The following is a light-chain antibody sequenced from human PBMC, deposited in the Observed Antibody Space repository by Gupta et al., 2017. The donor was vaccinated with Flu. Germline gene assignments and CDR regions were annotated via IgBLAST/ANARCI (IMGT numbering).Light chain of an antibody. Sequence: QSVLTQPPSVSAAPGQKVTISCSGSSSNIGNNYVSWYQQLPGTAPKLLIDEKKKRPSGIPDRFSGAKSGTSETLVITGLQTGDEADEYCGTWDSSMSVLDVFGTGTKVTFL. CDR2: EKK. CDR3: GTWDSSMSVLDV. CDR1: SSNIGNNY. V-gene: IGLV1-51*02. J-gene: IGLJ1*01.